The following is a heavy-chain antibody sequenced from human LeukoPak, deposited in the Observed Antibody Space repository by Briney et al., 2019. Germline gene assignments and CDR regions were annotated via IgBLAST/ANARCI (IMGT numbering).Heavy chain of an antibody. D-gene: IGHD3-10*01. J-gene: IGHJ4*02. CDR2: ININTGSP. V-gene: IGHV1-46*01. CDR3: ARDLPTGYGSRAY. Sequence: ASVKVSCKASGYTFTSYYFHWVRQAPGQGLEWMGLININTGSPGYAQNFQGRVTMTRDTSTGTVYMELSSLRSDDTAVYYCARDLPTGYGSRAYWGQGTLVTVSS. CDR1: GYTFTSYY.